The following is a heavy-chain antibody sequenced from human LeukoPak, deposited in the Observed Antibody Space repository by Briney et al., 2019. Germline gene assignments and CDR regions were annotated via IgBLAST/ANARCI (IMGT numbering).Heavy chain of an antibody. CDR1: GGTFSSYA. V-gene: IGHV1-69*06. Sequence: ASVKVSCKASGGTFSSYAISWVRQAPGQGLEWMGGIIPIFGTANYAQKFQGRVTITADKSTSTAYMELSSLRSEDTAVYYCARDGAISLAGTFDIWGQGTMVTVSS. CDR2: IIPIFGTA. J-gene: IGHJ3*02. CDR3: ARDGAISLAGTFDI. D-gene: IGHD1-1*01.